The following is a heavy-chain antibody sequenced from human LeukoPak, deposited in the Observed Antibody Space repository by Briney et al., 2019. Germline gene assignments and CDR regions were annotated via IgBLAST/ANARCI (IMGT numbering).Heavy chain of an antibody. CDR2: MNPNSGNT. J-gene: IGHJ6*02. Sequence: ASVKVSCKASGYTFTSYDINWVRQATGQGLEWMGWMNPNSGNTGYAQKFQGRVTMTRDTSISTAYMELSRLRSDDTAVYYCARAYYYYGMDVWGQGTTVTVSS. V-gene: IGHV1-8*01. CDR1: GYTFTSYD. CDR3: ARAYYYYGMDV.